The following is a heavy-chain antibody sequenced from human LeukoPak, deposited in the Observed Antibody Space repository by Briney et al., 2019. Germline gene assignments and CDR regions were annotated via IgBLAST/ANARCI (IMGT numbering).Heavy chain of an antibody. CDR1: GFTFSSYA. V-gene: IGHV3-23*01. J-gene: IGHJ4*02. CDR3: AKEDIVIVPATILGVDY. Sequence: GGSLRLSCAASGFTFSSYAMSWVRQAPGKGLEWVSVVSGSGRRTYYADSVKGRFTISRDNSKNTVYLQMKSPRAEDTAVYYCAKEDIVIVPATILGVDYWGQGTLVTVSS. CDR2: VSGSGRRT. D-gene: IGHD2-2*01.